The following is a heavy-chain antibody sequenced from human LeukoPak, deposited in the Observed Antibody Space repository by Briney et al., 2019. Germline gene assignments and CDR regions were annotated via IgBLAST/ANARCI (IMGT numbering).Heavy chain of an antibody. CDR2: ISAYNGNT. CDR3: ARDIVRGVPAAIVYNWFDP. D-gene: IGHD2-2*01. CDR1: GYTFTSYG. Sequence: ASVKVSCKASGYTFTSYGISWVRQAPGQGLEWMGWISAYNGNTNYAQKLQGRVTMTTDTSTSTAYMELRSLRSDDTAVYYCARDIVRGVPAAIVYNWFDPWGQGTLVTVSS. V-gene: IGHV1-18*01. J-gene: IGHJ5*02.